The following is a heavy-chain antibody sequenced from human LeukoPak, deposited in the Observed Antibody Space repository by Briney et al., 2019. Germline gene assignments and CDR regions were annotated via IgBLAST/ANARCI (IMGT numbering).Heavy chain of an antibody. Sequence: KPSETLSLTCTVSGGSISSYYWSWIRQPPGKGLEWIGEINHSGSTNYNPSLKSRVTISVDTSKNQFSLKLSSVTAADTAVYYCAGGDSSGYYNPFDYWGQGTLVTVSS. V-gene: IGHV4-34*01. D-gene: IGHD3-22*01. CDR3: AGGDSSGYYNPFDY. J-gene: IGHJ4*02. CDR2: INHSGST. CDR1: GGSISSYY.